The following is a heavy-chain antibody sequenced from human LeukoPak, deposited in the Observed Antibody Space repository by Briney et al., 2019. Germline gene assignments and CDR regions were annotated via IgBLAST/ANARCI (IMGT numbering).Heavy chain of an antibody. V-gene: IGHV3-30*18. CDR2: ISYDGSNK. J-gene: IGHJ4*02. Sequence: GGSLRLSCAASGFTFSSYGMHWVRQAPGKGLEWVAVISYDGSNKYYADSVKGRFTISRDNSKNTPYLQMNSLRAEDTAVYYCAKSGGYGDHGGKVDYWGQGTLVTVSS. D-gene: IGHD4-17*01. CDR3: AKSGGYGDHGGKVDY. CDR1: GFTFSSYG.